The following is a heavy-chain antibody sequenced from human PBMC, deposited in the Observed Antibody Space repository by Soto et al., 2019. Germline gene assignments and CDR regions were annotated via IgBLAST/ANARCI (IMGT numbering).Heavy chain of an antibody. CDR3: DKDRSSGSPYYGMGF. CDR1: GFTFGDYA. V-gene: IGHV3-9*01. D-gene: IGHD3-10*01. Sequence: GGSLRLSCAASGFTFGDYAMHWVRQVPGKGLEWVSGFKWNSGDVGYADSVKGRFTISRDNARNSLYLQMNSLRPEDTAVYYCDKDRSSGSPYYGMGFCGQGTMVTVSS. CDR2: FKWNSGDV. J-gene: IGHJ6*02.